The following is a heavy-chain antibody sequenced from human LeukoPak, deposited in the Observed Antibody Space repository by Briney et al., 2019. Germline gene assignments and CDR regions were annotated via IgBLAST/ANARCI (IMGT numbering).Heavy chain of an antibody. CDR1: GFTFSSYA. Sequence: GGSLRLSCAASGFTFSSYAMSWVRQAPGKGLEWVSAISGSGGSTYYADSVKGRFTISRDNSKNTLYLQMNSLRAEDTAVYYCAKTTIVVVVAATIFDYWGQGTLVTVSS. J-gene: IGHJ4*02. V-gene: IGHV3-23*01. D-gene: IGHD2-15*01. CDR3: AKTTIVVVVAATIFDY. CDR2: ISGSGGST.